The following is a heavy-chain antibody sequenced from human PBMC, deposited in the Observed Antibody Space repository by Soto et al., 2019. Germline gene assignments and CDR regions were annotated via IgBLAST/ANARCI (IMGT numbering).Heavy chain of an antibody. Sequence: EVQLVESGGGLVQPGGSLRLSCAASGFTVSSNYMSWVRQAPGKGLEWVSVIYSGGSTYYADSVKGRFTISRDNSKNTLYLQMNSLRAEDTAVYYCARGVGGDYQFDYYYYYMDVWGKGTTVTVSS. V-gene: IGHV3-66*01. CDR1: GFTVSSNY. J-gene: IGHJ6*03. CDR3: ARGVGGDYQFDYYYYYMDV. CDR2: IYSGGST. D-gene: IGHD4-17*01.